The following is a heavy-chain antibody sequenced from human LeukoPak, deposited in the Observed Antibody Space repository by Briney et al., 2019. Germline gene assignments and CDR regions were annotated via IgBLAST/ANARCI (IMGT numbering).Heavy chain of an antibody. V-gene: IGHV3-21*01. CDR1: GFTFSSYS. CDR3: ARGTMFPYYFGY. CDR2: ISSSSSYI. Sequence: PGGSLRLSCAASGFTFSSYSMKWVRQAPGKGLEWVSFISSSSSYIYYADSVKGRFTISRDNAKNSLYLQMNSLRAEDTAVYYCARGTMFPYYFGYWGQGTLVTVSS. J-gene: IGHJ4*02. D-gene: IGHD3-10*02.